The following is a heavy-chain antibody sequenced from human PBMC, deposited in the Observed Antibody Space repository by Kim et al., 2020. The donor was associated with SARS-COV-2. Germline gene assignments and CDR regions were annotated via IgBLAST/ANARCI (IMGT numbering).Heavy chain of an antibody. CDR2: TYYRSKWYN. V-gene: IGHV6-1*01. CDR1: GDSVSSNSAA. D-gene: IGHD1-7*01. CDR3: ARASRYNWNYVAYNWFDP. J-gene: IGHJ5*02. Sequence: SQTLSLTCAISGDSVSSNSAAWNWIRQSPSRGLEWLGRTYYRSKWYNDYAVSVKRRITINPDTSKHQFSLQLNSVTPEDTAVYYCARASRYNWNYVAYNWFDPWGQGTLVTVSS.